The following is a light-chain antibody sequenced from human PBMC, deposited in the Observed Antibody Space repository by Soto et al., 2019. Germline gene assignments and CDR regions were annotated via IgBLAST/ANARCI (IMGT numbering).Light chain of an antibody. CDR1: SSDVGAYDY. J-gene: IGLJ2*01. Sequence: QSALTQAASVSGSPGQSITISCTGTSSDVGAYDYVTWYQPHPGKAPKVMIYKVSSRPSGVSNRFSGSKSGNTASLTRSGLQAEDEADYYCSSYTTGSLVVFGGGTKVTVL. CDR3: SSYTTGSLVV. V-gene: IGLV2-14*01. CDR2: KVS.